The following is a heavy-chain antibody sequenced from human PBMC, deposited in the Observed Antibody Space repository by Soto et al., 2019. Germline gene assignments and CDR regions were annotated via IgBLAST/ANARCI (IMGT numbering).Heavy chain of an antibody. J-gene: IGHJ4*02. CDR2: IYPDDSDV. Sequence: GESLKISCQGSQDIFTSNWIGWLRQMPGKGLEWMGVIYPDDSDVKYNPSFQGQVTISVDKSISTAYLQWSRLRDSDTAMYFCARHGVSFGPFDYWGQGTPVTVSS. CDR1: QDIFTSNW. V-gene: IGHV5-51*01. D-gene: IGHD3-3*01. CDR3: ARHGVSFGPFDY.